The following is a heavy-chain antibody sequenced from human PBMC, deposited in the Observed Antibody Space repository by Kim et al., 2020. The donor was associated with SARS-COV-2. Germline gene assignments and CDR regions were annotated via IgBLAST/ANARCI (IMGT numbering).Heavy chain of an antibody. V-gene: IGHV3-23*01. CDR2: ISGSGGST. CDR1: GFTFSSYA. J-gene: IGHJ6*02. CDR3: AKRVEMATITEVYGMDV. Sequence: GGSLRLSCAASGFTFSSYAMSWVRQAPGKGLEWVSAISGSGGSTYYADSVKGRFTISRDNSKNTLYLQMNSLRAEDTAVYYCAKRVEMATITEVYGMDVWGQGTTVTVSS. D-gene: IGHD5-12*01.